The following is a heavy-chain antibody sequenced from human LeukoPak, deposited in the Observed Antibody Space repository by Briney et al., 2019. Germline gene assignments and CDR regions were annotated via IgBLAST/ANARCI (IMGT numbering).Heavy chain of an antibody. V-gene: IGHV3-23*01. Sequence: GGSLRLSCAASGFTFSNYAMAWVRQAPGRGLEWVSSIGIGVTFTRYADSVKGRFTISRDNSKNTVYLQMISLRAEDTATYFCAKKASEVPSVGNWIDLWGQGALVTVSS. CDR3: AKKASEVPSVGNWIDL. J-gene: IGHJ5*02. D-gene: IGHD1-26*01. CDR2: IGIGVTFT. CDR1: GFTFSNYA.